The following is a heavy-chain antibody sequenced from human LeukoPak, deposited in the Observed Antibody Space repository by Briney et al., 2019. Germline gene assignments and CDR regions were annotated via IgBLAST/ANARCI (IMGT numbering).Heavy chain of an antibody. J-gene: IGHJ4*02. D-gene: IGHD1-26*01. CDR2: VNPNSGGT. Sequence: ASVKVSCKASGYTFSGYLIHWVRPAPGQGGEWMGWVNPNSGGTNYAQRFQGRVTMTRDTSINTAYMELSSLRSDDTAVYYCARELMNTESYFLFCDYWGQGTLVTVSS. CDR1: GYTFSGYL. CDR3: ARELMNTESYFLFCDY. V-gene: IGHV1-2*02.